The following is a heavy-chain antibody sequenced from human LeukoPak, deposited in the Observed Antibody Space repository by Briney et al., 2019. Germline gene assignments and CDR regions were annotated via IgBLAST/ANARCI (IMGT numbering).Heavy chain of an antibody. D-gene: IGHD1-26*01. Sequence: SGPTLVNPSQTLSLTCTVSGGSISSGSYYWSWIRQPAGTGLEWIGRIYTSGSTNYNPSPNSRVTIPVDRPDNQFSLKLSSVTAADTAVYYCARGRWELLSSDWFDPWGQGTLVTVSS. CDR1: GGSISSGSYY. J-gene: IGHJ5*02. V-gene: IGHV4-61*02. CDR3: ARGRWELLSSDWFDP. CDR2: IYTSGST.